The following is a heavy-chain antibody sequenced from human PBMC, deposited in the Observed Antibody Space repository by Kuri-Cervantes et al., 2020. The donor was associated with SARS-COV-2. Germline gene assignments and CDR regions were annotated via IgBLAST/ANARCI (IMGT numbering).Heavy chain of an antibody. CDR1: IYTSMNYR. CDR3: AKEYGLGTYSPWFDS. Sequence: ASVKVSCKAPIYTSMNYRISWVRQAPGQGLEWLAIFSTSNGKTHYAQKFQGRVTLTTDTSTRTAYMELRSLRSDDTAVYYCAKEYGLGTYSPWFDSWGQGTLVTVSS. CDR2: FSTSNGKT. V-gene: IGHV1-18*01. J-gene: IGHJ5*01. D-gene: IGHD3-10*01.